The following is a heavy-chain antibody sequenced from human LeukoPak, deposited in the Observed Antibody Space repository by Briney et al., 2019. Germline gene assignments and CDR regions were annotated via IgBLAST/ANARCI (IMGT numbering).Heavy chain of an antibody. Sequence: SETLSLTCTVSGGSISSYYWSWIRQPAGKGLEWIGRIYTSGSTYYNPSLKSRVTISVDTSKNQFSLKLSSVTAADTAVYYCASGLNKGYCSGGSCYDYYYYYMDVWGKGTTVTVSS. CDR3: ASGLNKGYCSGGSCYDYYYYYMDV. D-gene: IGHD2-15*01. V-gene: IGHV4-4*07. CDR2: IYTSGST. CDR1: GGSISSYY. J-gene: IGHJ6*03.